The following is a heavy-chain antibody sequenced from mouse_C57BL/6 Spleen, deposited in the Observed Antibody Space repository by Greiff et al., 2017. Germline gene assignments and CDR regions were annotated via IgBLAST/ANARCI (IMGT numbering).Heavy chain of an antibody. J-gene: IGHJ4*01. CDR2: IWGGGST. Sequence: VQLQQSGPGLVAPSQSLSITCTVSGFSLTSYGVDWVRQPPGKGLEWLGVIWGGGSTNYNSALMSRLSISKDNSKSQVVLKMNRLQTDDTAMYYGAKHEQEYDYAMDYWGQGTSVTVSS. D-gene: IGHD5-2*01. V-gene: IGHV2-9*01. CDR3: AKHEQEYDYAMDY. CDR1: GFSLTSYG.